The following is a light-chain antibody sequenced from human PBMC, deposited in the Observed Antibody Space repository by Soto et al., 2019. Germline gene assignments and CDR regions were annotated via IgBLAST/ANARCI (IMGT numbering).Light chain of an antibody. CDR1: SSDVCYYDY. J-gene: IGLJ1*01. CDR2: DVT. Sequence: QSVLTQPASVSGSPGQSITISCTGTSSDVCYYDYVSWYQQHPGKAPKLMIYDVTNRPSGVSNRFSGSKSGNTASLTISGLQGDDEADYYCSSFTSSSVYVFGAGTKVTVL. CDR3: SSFTSSSVYV. V-gene: IGLV2-14*01.